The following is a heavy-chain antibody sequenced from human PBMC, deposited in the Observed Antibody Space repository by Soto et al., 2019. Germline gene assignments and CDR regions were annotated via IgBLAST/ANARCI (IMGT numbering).Heavy chain of an antibody. CDR1: GGPISSSSYQ. V-gene: IGHV4-39*01. Sequence: SGTLSLTGTVSGGPISSSSYQWGWILQPPGKGLEWIGSIDYSGTTFYKASLNSRVTISADTSKNQFSLKLSSVSAADTALYYCASCTITAGGWFDSWGQGALVTVS. D-gene: IGHD6-13*01. J-gene: IGHJ5*01. CDR3: ASCTITAGGWFDS. CDR2: IDYSGTT.